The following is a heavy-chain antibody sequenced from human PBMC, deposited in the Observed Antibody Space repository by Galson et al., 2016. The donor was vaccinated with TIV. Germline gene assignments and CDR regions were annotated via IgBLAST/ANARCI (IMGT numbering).Heavy chain of an antibody. Sequence: SLRLSCAASGLTVNNNYMTWVRQAPGQGLEWVSVIYGGGDTYYADSVRGRFTTSRDNSKDILYLHMHGRRADDTAVYYCARDRVVGATYYNYYYGMDVWGRGTTVTVFS. D-gene: IGHD2-15*01. CDR2: IYGGGDT. CDR1: GLTVNNNY. CDR3: ARDRVVGATYYNYYYGMDV. V-gene: IGHV3-66*02. J-gene: IGHJ6*02.